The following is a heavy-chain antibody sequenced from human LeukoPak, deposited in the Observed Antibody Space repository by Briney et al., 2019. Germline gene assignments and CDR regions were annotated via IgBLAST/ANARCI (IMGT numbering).Heavy chain of an antibody. D-gene: IGHD3-22*01. CDR1: GSTFSSYG. J-gene: IGHJ4*02. CDR3: AKDFSVYYHDSRVFDY. V-gene: IGHV3-30*02. CDR2: IRYDGSNK. Sequence: PGGSLRLSCATSGSTFSSYGMHWVRQAPGKGLEWVTFIRYDGSNKYYADSVKGRFTISRDNSKNTLYLQMNSLRAEDTAVYYCAKDFSVYYHDSRVFDYWGQGTLVTVSS.